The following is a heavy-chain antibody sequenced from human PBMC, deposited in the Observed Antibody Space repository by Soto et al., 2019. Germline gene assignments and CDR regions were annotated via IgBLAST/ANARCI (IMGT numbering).Heavy chain of an antibody. V-gene: IGHV3-30*18. CDR3: AKDAYTPFRTTAHDSGGLDH. J-gene: IGHJ4*02. CDR1: GFTFRFFD. CDR2: ISRDGNNK. Sequence: GGSLRLSCETSGFTFRFFDMHWVRQAPGKWLEWVAMISRDGNNKHYGDSVKGRFSISRDNSKNTLYLQMNRLSDDDTAIYYCAKDAYTPFRTTAHDSGGLDHWGRGXLVTVYS. D-gene: IGHD4-4*01.